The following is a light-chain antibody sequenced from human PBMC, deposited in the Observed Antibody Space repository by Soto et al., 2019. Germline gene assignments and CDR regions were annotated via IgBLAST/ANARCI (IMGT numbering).Light chain of an antibody. Sequence: DIQMTQSPSSVSASVGDRVTITCRASQSISTWLAWYQQKPGKAPKLLIYSASSLESGVPSRFSGSGSGTEFTLTINSLQPDDFATYYCKQYNTYWKFGQGTKVDIK. J-gene: IGKJ1*01. CDR2: SAS. CDR1: QSISTW. CDR3: KQYNTYWK. V-gene: IGKV1-5*03.